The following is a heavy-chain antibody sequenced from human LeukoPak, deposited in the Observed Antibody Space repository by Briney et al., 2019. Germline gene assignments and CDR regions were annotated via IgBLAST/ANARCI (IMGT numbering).Heavy chain of an antibody. CDR1: GGSISSYY. V-gene: IGHV4-59*01. J-gene: IGHJ6*03. D-gene: IGHD1-26*01. Sequence: SETLSLTCTVSGGSISSYYWSWIRQPPGKGLEWIGYIYYSGSTNYNPSLKSRVTIYTSKNQFSLKLSSVTAADTAVYYCARTELFDYYYYMDVWGKGTTVTVSS. CDR3: ARTELFDYYYYMDV. CDR2: IYYSGST.